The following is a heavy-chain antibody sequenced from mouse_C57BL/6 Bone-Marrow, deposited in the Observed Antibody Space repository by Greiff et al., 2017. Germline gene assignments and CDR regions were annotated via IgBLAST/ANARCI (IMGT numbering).Heavy chain of an antibody. V-gene: IGHV1-55*01. J-gene: IGHJ2*01. Sequence: QVQLQQPGAELVKPGASVKMSCKASGYTFTSYWITWVKQRPGQGLEWIGDIYPGSGSTNYNEKFKSKATLTVDTSSSPAYMQLSSLTSEDSAVYYCARKGHYYGSSYGYWGQGTTLTVSS. CDR1: GYTFTSYW. CDR3: ARKGHYYGSSYGY. D-gene: IGHD1-1*01. CDR2: IYPGSGST.